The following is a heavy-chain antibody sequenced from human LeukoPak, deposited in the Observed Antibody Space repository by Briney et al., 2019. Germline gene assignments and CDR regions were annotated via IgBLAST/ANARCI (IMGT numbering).Heavy chain of an antibody. CDR3: ARAYDYSDSHFDY. Sequence: SQTLSLTCTVSGGSISSGDYYWSWIRQPPGKGLEWIGYIYYSGSTYYNPSLKSRVTISVDTSKNQFSLKLSSVTAADTAVYYCARAYDYSDSHFDYWGQGTLVTVSS. D-gene: IGHD4-11*01. CDR2: IYYSGST. CDR1: GGSISSGDYY. J-gene: IGHJ4*02. V-gene: IGHV4-30-4*01.